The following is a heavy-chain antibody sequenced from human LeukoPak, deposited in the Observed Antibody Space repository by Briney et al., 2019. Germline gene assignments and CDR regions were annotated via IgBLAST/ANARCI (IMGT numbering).Heavy chain of an antibody. CDR3: ARGPDGITIFFGRRKNWFDP. Sequence: SETLSLTCTVSGGSISSGSYYWSWIRQPAGKGLEWIGRIYTSGSTNYNPSLKSRVTISVDTSKNQFSLKLSSVTAADTAVYYCARGPDGITIFFGRRKNWFDPWGQGTLVTVSS. CDR2: IYTSGST. CDR1: GGSISSGSYY. V-gene: IGHV4-61*02. J-gene: IGHJ5*02. D-gene: IGHD3-3*01.